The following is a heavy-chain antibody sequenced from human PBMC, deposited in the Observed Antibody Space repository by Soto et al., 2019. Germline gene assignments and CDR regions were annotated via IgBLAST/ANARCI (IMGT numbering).Heavy chain of an antibody. J-gene: IGHJ4*02. CDR2: ISGSGDST. V-gene: IGHV3-23*01. CDR1: GFTFSSYA. Sequence: EVQLLESGGGLVQPGGSLRLSCAASGFTFSSYAMSWFRQAPGKGLAWVSVISGSGDSTYYADSVKGRFTISRDNSKNTLYLQMNSLRAEDTAVYYWARRTSGWYLDYWGQGTLVTVSS. CDR3: ARRTSGWYLDY. D-gene: IGHD6-19*01.